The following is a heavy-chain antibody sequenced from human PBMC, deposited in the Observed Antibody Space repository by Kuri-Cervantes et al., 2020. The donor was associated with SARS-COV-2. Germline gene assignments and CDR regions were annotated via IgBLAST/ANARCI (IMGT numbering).Heavy chain of an antibody. CDR3: ARGRDYYDSSGYPDSEYFQH. D-gene: IGHD3-22*01. V-gene: IGHV4-34*01. CDR2: INHSGST. Sequence: GSLRLSCAVYGGSFSGYYWSWIRQPPGKGLEWIGEINHSGSTNYNPSLKSQVTISVDTSKNQFSLKLSSVTAADTAVYYCARGRDYYDSSGYPDSEYFQHWGQGTLVTVSS. CDR1: GGSFSGYY. J-gene: IGHJ1*01.